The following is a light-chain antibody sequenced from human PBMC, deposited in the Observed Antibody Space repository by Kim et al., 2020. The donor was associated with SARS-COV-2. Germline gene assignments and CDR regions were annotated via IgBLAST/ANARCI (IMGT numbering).Light chain of an antibody. CDR3: QQYKSSPLT. CDR1: QDISSW. CDR2: GAS. V-gene: IGKV1D-16*01. Sequence: ASVGERVTITCRASQDISSWLAWYQQKPGKAPKSLIYGASTLQRGVPSRFSGSGSGTDFTLTISSLQPEDFATYYCQQYKSSPLTFGEGTKVDIK. J-gene: IGKJ4*01.